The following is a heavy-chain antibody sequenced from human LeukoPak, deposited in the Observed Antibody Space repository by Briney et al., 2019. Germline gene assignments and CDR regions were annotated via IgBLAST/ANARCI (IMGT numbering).Heavy chain of an antibody. D-gene: IGHD5-24*01. CDR1: GFTFSASP. CDR3: AKGPLEMATIPSITDY. V-gene: IGHV3-73*01. Sequence: GGSLKLSCAASGFTFSASPMHWVRQASGKGLEWVGRITGTHATAYSATVKGRFTISRDDSKYTTYLQMNSLRVEDTAVYYCAKGPLEMATIPSITDYWGQGTLVTVSS. J-gene: IGHJ4*02. CDR2: ITGTHAT.